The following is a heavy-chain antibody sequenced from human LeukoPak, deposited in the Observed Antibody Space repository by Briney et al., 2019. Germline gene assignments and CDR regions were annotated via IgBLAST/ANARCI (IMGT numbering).Heavy chain of an antibody. J-gene: IGHJ4*02. CDR1: GITLSNYG. CDR2: ISGSGGNT. V-gene: IGHV3-23*01. Sequence: PGGSLRLSCAVSGITLSNYGMSWVRQVPGKGLEWVSGISGSGGNTYYADSVKGRFTISRDNSKNTLYLQMNSLRAEDTAVYFCAKRGVVIRVFLVGFHKEASYFDSWGQGAPVTVSS. D-gene: IGHD3-10*01. CDR3: AKRGVVIRVFLVGFHKEASYFDS.